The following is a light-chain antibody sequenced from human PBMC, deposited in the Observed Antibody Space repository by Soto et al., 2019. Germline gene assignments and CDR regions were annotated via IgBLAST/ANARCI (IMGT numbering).Light chain of an antibody. CDR1: QRVSSSY. Sequence: EIVLTQSPGTLSLSPGERATLSCRASQRVSSSYLAWYQQKPGQAPRLLIYGASSRATGIPDRFSGSGSGTDFTLTISRLEPEDVEVYYCQQYGSSLTSGGGTKVEIK. CDR2: GAS. CDR3: QQYGSSLT. V-gene: IGKV3-20*01. J-gene: IGKJ4*01.